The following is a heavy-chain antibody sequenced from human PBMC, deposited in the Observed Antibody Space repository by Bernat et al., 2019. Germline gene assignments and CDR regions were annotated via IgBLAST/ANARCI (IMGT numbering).Heavy chain of an antibody. Sequence: VQVLESGGGLVQPGGSLRLSCAASGFTFTTYTMNWVRQAPGQGLEWVAVISFDGAKKYYSHSVKDRFNISRDNSKNMVYLQMDTLKTEDTAVYFCARDRWVSYYYYGMDVWGQGTTVTVTS. CDR2: ISFDGAKK. D-gene: IGHD4-23*01. J-gene: IGHJ6*02. CDR3: ARDRWVSYYYYGMDV. V-gene: IGHV3-30*01. CDR1: GFTFTTYT.